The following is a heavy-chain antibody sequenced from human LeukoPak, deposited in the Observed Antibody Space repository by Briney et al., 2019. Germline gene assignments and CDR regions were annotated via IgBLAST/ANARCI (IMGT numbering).Heavy chain of an antibody. Sequence: TGGSLRLSCAASGFTFDDYAMHWVRQAPGKGLEWVSGISWNSGSIGYADSVKGRFTISRDNVKNSLYLQMNSLRAEDTALYYCAKTGYYYYMDVWGKGTTVTVSS. CDR3: AKTGYYYYMDV. CDR2: ISWNSGSI. J-gene: IGHJ6*03. CDR1: GFTFDDYA. V-gene: IGHV3-9*01.